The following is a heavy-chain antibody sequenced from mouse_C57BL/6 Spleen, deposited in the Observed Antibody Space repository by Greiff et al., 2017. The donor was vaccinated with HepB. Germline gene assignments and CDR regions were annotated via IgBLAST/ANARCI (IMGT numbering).Heavy chain of an antibody. D-gene: IGHD1-1*01. J-gene: IGHJ1*03. CDR2: IYPGSGNT. CDR1: GYTFTDYY. V-gene: IGHV1-76*01. CDR3: ARDYGSREGYFDV. Sequence: VQLQQSGAELVRPGASVKLSCKASGYTFTDYYINWVKQRPGQGLEWIARIYPGSGNTYYNEKFKGKATLTAEKSSSTAYMQLSSLTSEYSAVYFCARDYGSREGYFDVWGTGTTVTVSS.